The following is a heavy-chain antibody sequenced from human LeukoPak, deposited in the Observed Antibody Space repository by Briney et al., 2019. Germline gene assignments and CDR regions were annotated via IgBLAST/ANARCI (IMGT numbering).Heavy chain of an antibody. V-gene: IGHV1-69*05. CDR3: ARDDCSGGSCYSDY. CDR2: IIPIFGTA. D-gene: IGHD2-15*01. Sequence: GASVKVSCKASGGTFSSYAISWVRQAPGQGLEWMGRIIPIFGTANYAQKFQGRVTITTDESTSTAYMELSRLRSEDTAVHYCARDDCSGGSCYSDYWGQGTLVTVSS. J-gene: IGHJ4*02. CDR1: GGTFSSYA.